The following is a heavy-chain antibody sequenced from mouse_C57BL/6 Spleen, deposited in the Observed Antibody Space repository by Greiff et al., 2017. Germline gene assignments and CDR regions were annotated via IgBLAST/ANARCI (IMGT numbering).Heavy chain of an antibody. D-gene: IGHD1-1*01. V-gene: IGHV1-9*01. CDR1: GYTFTGYW. CDR2: ILPGSGST. J-gene: IGHJ4*01. CDR3: ARRGDYYGSSSYYYAMDY. Sequence: QVQLQQSGAELMKPGASVKLSCKATGYTFTGYWLEWVKQRPGHGLEWIGEILPGSGSTNYNEKFKGKATFTADTSSNTAYMQLSSLTTEDSAIYYCARRGDYYGSSSYYYAMDYWGQGTSVTVSS.